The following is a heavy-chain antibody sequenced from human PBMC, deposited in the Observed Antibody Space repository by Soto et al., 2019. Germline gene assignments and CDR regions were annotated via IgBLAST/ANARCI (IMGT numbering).Heavy chain of an antibody. V-gene: IGHV1-2*04. CDR2: INPNSGGT. CDR3: ARAPGDCISTSCYAYYFDY. J-gene: IGHJ4*02. CDR1: GYTFTGYY. Sequence: ASVKVSCKASGYTFTGYYMHWVRQAPGQGLEWMGWINPNSGGTNYAQKFQGWVTMTRDTSISTAYMELSRLRSDDTAVYHCARAPGDCISTSCYAYYFDYWGQGTLVTVSS. D-gene: IGHD2-2*01.